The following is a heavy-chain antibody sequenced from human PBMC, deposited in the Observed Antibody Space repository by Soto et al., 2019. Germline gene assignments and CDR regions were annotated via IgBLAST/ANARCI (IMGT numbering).Heavy chain of an antibody. CDR1: GGSISSYY. V-gene: IGHV4-59*08. J-gene: IGHJ4*02. CDR3: ASMGYHYGSGSYPLDY. CDR2: IYNSGST. D-gene: IGHD3-10*01. Sequence: QVQLQESGPGLVKPSETLSLTCTVSGGSISSYYWTWIRQPPGKGLEWIGFIYNSGSTHYNPSLRNRVTLSVDTSKNQFSLKLRSVTAAHPAVYYCASMGYHYGSGSYPLDYWGQGTVVTVS.